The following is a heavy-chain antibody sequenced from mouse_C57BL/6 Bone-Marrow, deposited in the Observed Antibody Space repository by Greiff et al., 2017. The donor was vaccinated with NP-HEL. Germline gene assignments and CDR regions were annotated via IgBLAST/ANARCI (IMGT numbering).Heavy chain of an antibody. D-gene: IGHD1-1*01. CDR3: ATPYGSSPGWYFDV. CDR2: IWTGGGT. V-gene: IGHV2-9-1*01. CDR1: GFSLTSYA. Sequence: QVQLKQSGPGLVAPSQSLSITCTVSGFSLTSYAISWVRQPPGKGLEWLGVIWTGGGTNYNSALKSRLSISKDNSKSQVFLKMNSLQTDDTARYYCATPYGSSPGWYFDVWGTGTTVTVSS. J-gene: IGHJ1*03.